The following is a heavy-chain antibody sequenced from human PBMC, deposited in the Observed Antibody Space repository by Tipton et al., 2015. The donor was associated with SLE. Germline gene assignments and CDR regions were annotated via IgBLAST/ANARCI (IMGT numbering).Heavy chain of an antibody. CDR2: IYYSGST. CDR1: GGSIGSGGYY. CDR3: ARGGCSSTSCPTYYYYYMDV. D-gene: IGHD2-2*01. J-gene: IGHJ6*03. Sequence: TLSLTCTVSGGSIGSGGYYWSWIRQHPGKGLEWIGYIYYSGSTYYNPSLKSRVTISVDTSKNQFSLKLSSVTAADTAVYYCARGGCSSTSCPTYYYYYMDVWGKGTTVTVSS. V-gene: IGHV4-31*03.